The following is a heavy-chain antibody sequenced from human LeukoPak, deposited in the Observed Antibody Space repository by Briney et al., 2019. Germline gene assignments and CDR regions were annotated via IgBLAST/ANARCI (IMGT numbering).Heavy chain of an antibody. CDR2: IYPGDSDT. J-gene: IGHJ4*02. V-gene: IGHV5-51*01. CDR1: GYSFTSYW. CDR3: ARHRGYYYDSSGYYLTPLPDY. D-gene: IGHD3-22*01. Sequence: GESLKISCKGSGYSFTSYWIGWVRQMPGKGLEWMWIIYPGDSDTRYSPSFQGQVTISADKSISTAYLQWSSLKASDTAMYYCARHRGYYYDSSGYYLTPLPDYWGQGTLVTVSS.